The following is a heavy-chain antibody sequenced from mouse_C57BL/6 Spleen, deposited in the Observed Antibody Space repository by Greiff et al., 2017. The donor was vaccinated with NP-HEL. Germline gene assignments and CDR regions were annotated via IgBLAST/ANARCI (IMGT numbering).Heavy chain of an antibody. CDR3: ARRDYYDYSLYYFDY. D-gene: IGHD2-4*01. CDR1: GYTFTSYW. Sequence: QVQLKQPGAELVKPGASVKLSCKASGYTFTSYWMQWVKQRPGQGLEWIGEIDPSDSYTNYNQKFKGKATLTVDTSSSTAYMQLSSLTSEDSAVYYCARRDYYDYSLYYFDYGGQGTTLTVSS. V-gene: IGHV1-50*01. CDR2: IDPSDSYT. J-gene: IGHJ2*01.